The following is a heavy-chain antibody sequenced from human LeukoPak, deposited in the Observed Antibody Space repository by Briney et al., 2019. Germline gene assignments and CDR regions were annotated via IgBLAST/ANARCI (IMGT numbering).Heavy chain of an antibody. CDR3: ARRPEFGVLYYMDV. Sequence: GGSLRLSCAASGFTFSDYYMSWIRQAPGKGLEWVSYISGSSGTIYYAASVKGRFAISRDNAKNSLYLQMNSLRAEDTAVYYCARRPEFGVLYYMDVWGKGTTVTVSS. V-gene: IGHV3-11*04. D-gene: IGHD3-16*01. J-gene: IGHJ6*03. CDR2: ISGSSGTI. CDR1: GFTFSDYY.